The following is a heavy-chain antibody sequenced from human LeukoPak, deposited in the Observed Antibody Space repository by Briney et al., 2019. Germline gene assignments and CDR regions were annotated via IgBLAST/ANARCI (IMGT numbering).Heavy chain of an antibody. D-gene: IGHD5-18*01. J-gene: IGHJ4*02. CDR3: ARSAVQLWSRGPFDY. Sequence: SETLSLTCTVSGYSTNSAYYWGWIRQPPGKGLEWIGEINHSGSTNYNPSLKSRVTISVDTSKNQFSLKLSSVTAADTAVYYCARSAVQLWSRGPFDYWGQGTLVTVSS. V-gene: IGHV4-38-2*02. CDR1: GYSTNSAYY. CDR2: INHSGST.